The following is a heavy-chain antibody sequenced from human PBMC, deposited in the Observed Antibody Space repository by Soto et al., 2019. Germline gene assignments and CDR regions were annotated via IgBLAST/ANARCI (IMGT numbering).Heavy chain of an antibody. J-gene: IGHJ4*02. CDR3: ASVGIAVAGKGYFDY. V-gene: IGHV1-69*01. Sequence: QVQLVQSGAEVKKPGSSVKFSCKASGGTFSSYAISWVRQAPGQGLEWMGGIIPSFGTANYAQKFQGRVTITADESTSTAYMELSSLRSEDTAVYYCASVGIAVAGKGYFDYWGQGTLVTVSS. CDR1: GGTFSSYA. CDR2: IIPSFGTA. D-gene: IGHD6-19*01.